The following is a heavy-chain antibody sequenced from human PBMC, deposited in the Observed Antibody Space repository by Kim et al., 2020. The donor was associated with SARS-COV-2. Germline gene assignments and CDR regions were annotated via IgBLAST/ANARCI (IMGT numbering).Heavy chain of an antibody. D-gene: IGHD4-17*01. CDR3: AEGGDYRLGYYYYYYGMDV. CDR1: GGTFSSYA. Sequence: SVKVSCKASGGTFSSYAISWVRQAPGQGLEWMGGIIPIFGTANYAQKFQGRVTITADESTSTAYMELSSLRSEDTAVYYCAEGGDYRLGYYYYYYGMDVWGQGTTVTVSS. J-gene: IGHJ6*02. V-gene: IGHV1-69*13. CDR2: IIPIFGTA.